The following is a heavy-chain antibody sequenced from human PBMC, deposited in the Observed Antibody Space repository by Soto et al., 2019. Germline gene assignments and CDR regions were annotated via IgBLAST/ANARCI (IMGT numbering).Heavy chain of an antibody. Sequence: PGGSLRLSCAASGFTFSSYAMSWVRQAPGKGLEWVSTISGSGASTYSADSVKGRFTISRDNSRDTLYLRMNSLRAEDMALYYCAKGGSPYSSTWYPGWGQGTLVTVSS. J-gene: IGHJ4*02. D-gene: IGHD6-13*01. CDR2: ISGSGAST. CDR1: GFTFSSYA. CDR3: AKGGSPYSSTWYPG. V-gene: IGHV3-23*01.